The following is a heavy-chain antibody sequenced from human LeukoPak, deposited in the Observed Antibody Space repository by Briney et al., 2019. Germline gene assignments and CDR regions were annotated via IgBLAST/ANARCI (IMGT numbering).Heavy chain of an antibody. V-gene: IGHV3-33*01. CDR1: GFTFSSYG. J-gene: IGHJ5*02. D-gene: IGHD3-22*01. Sequence: RSLRLSCAASGFTFSSYGMHWVRQAPGKGLEWVAVIWYDGSNKYYADSVKGRFTISRDNSKNTLYLQMNSLRAEDTAVYYCARDPDSSGYYSTGGWFDPWGQGTLVTVSS. CDR3: ARDPDSSGYYSTGGWFDP. CDR2: IWYDGSNK.